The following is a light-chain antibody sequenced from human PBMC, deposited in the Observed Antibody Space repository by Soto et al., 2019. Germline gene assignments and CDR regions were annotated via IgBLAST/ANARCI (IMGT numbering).Light chain of an antibody. CDR1: QSISSY. V-gene: IGKV1-39*01. Sequence: DIQITQSPSSLSGSVGDRVTITCRSSQSISSYLNWYQQKPGKAPKLLIYAASSLQSGVPSRFSGSGSGTDFTLTISSLQPEDFATYYCQQSYSTLYTFGQGTKVDIX. J-gene: IGKJ2*01. CDR2: AAS. CDR3: QQSYSTLYT.